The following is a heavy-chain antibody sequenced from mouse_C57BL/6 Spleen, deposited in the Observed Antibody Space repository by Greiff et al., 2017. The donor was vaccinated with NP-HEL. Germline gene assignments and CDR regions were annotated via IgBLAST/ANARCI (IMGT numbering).Heavy chain of an antibody. V-gene: IGHV7-3*01. CDR1: GFTFTDYY. D-gene: IGHD2-2*01. CDR3: ARSRAYGYDEYYFDY. CDR2: IRNKANGYTT. J-gene: IGHJ2*01. Sequence: EVMLVESGGGLVQPGGSLSLSCAASGFTFTDYYMSWVRQPPGKALEWLGFIRNKANGYTTEYSASVKGRFTISRDNSQSILYLQMNALRAEDSATYYCARSRAYGYDEYYFDYWGQGTTLTVSS.